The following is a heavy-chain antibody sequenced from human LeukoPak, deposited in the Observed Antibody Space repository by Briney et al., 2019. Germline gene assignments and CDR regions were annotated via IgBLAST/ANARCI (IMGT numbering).Heavy chain of an antibody. CDR1: GFILSRYP. J-gene: IGHJ6*03. CDR3: AKPSPYCRTTSCSATAFYYMDV. D-gene: IGHD2-2*01. CDR2: ITNTGVGT. Sequence: PGGSLRLSCTSSGFILSRYPMRWVRQAPGKGLEWVSSITNTGVGTYYADSVKGRFTVSRDNSKNTLLLQLNSLRAEDTAVYYCAKPSPYCRTTSCSATAFYYMDVRGQGTTVIVSS. V-gene: IGHV3-23*01.